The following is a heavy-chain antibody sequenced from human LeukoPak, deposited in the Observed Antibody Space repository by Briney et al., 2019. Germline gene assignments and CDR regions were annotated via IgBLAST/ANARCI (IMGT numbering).Heavy chain of an antibody. Sequence: PSETLSLTCPVSSGSISSGVYYWSWIRQHPGKGLGWIGYIYYSGSTYYNPSLKSRVTISIDTSKNQFSLKLSSVTAADTAVYYCARERTPGSGLDYWGQGTLVTVSS. D-gene: IGHD2-15*01. CDR2: IYYSGST. CDR3: ARERTPGSGLDY. V-gene: IGHV4-31*03. CDR1: SGSISSGVYY. J-gene: IGHJ4*02.